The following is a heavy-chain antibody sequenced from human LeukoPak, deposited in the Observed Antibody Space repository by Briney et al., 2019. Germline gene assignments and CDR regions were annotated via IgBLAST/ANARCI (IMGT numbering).Heavy chain of an antibody. D-gene: IGHD6-13*01. Sequence: GGSLRLSCEASGFSFSDYYMNWIRQAPGKGLEWVSTISGSGVSTYSADSVKGRFTISRDNSKNTLYLQMNSLRAEDTAVYYCAKKGIAAADSFDYWGQGTLVTVSS. V-gene: IGHV3-23*01. CDR2: ISGSGVST. CDR3: AKKGIAAADSFDY. CDR1: GFSFSDYY. J-gene: IGHJ4*02.